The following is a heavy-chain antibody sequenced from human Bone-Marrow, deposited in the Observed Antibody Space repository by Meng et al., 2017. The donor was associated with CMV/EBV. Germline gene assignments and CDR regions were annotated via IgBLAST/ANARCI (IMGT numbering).Heavy chain of an antibody. Sequence: ASVKVSCKASGYTFTGYYMHWVRQAPGQGLEWMGWINPNSGGTNYAQKFQGRVTMTRDTSISTAYMELSRLRSDDTAVYYCARVAVLRFLEWLLSPFDNWGQGTRVTVSS. D-gene: IGHD3-3*01. CDR3: ARVAVLRFLEWLLSPFDN. J-gene: IGHJ5*02. CDR1: GYTFTGYY. V-gene: IGHV1-2*02. CDR2: INPNSGGT.